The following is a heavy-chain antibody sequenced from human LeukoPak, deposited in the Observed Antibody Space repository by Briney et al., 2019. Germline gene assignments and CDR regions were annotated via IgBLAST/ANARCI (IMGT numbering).Heavy chain of an antibody. CDR1: GGSISSYY. CDR3: ASGDIAYFDY. CDR2: IYTSGST. Sequence: PSETPSLTCTVSGGSISSYYWSWIRQPPGKGLEWIGYIYTSGSTNYNPSLKSRVTISVDTSKNQFSLKLSSVTAADTAVYYCASGDIAYFDYWGQGTLVTVSS. J-gene: IGHJ4*02. D-gene: IGHD5-12*01. V-gene: IGHV4-4*09.